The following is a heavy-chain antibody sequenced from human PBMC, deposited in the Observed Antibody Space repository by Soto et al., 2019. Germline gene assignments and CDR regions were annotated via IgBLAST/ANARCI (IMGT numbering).Heavy chain of an antibody. V-gene: IGHV4-4*02. D-gene: IGHD2-2*01. CDR2: ICHSGST. J-gene: IGHJ6*02. CDR1: GGSISSSNW. CDR3: ARDHIVVVPADSPSYYYYGMDG. Sequence: QVQLQESGPGLVKPSGTLSLTCAVSGGSISSSNWWSWVRQPPGKGLELIGEICHSGSTNYNPSLKSRVTISVDQSKNQFSLKLSSVTAADTAVYYCARDHIVVVPADSPSYYYYGMDGCGPGTTVTVSS.